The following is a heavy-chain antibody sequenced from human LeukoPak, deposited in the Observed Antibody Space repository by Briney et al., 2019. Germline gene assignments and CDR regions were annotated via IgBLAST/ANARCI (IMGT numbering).Heavy chain of an antibody. J-gene: IGHJ4*02. CDR2: IYYSGST. CDR3: ARERARFSSSWYSEFGY. V-gene: IGHV4-30-4*08. D-gene: IGHD6-13*01. Sequence: SQTLSLTCAVSGGSINSGGYSWSWIRQPPGKGLEWIGYIYYSGSTYYNPSLKSRVTISVDTSKNQFSLKLSSVTAADTAVYYCARERARFSSSWYSEFGYWGQGTLVTVSS. CDR1: GGSINSGGYS.